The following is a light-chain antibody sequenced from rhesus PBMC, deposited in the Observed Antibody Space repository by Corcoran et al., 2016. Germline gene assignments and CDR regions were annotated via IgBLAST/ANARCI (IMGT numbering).Light chain of an antibody. CDR3: SAWDSSLSAHV. CDR1: RNNVGNQG. J-gene: IGLJ6*01. Sequence: QAGLTQPPSVSRGLRQTATLTCTGNRNNVGNQGAAWLQQHQGHPPKLLSYRINNRPSGISERFSASRSGNTASLTITGLQPEDEAEYYCSAWDSSLSAHVFGSGTKLTVL. V-gene: IGLV10-114*01. CDR2: RIN.